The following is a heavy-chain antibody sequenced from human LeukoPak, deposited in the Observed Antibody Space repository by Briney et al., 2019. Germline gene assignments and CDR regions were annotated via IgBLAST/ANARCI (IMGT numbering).Heavy chain of an antibody. D-gene: IGHD3-16*01. J-gene: IGHJ6*02. CDR3: AKDWGV. CDR2: IGGSGDGT. V-gene: IGHV3-23*01. CDR1: GFTFSTYG. Sequence: GGSLRLSCAASGFTFSTYGMTWVRQAPGKGLEWVSGIGGSGDGTSYADSVKGRFTISRDNSKNMLYLQMNSLRVEDTAVYYCAKDWGVWGQGTTVTVS.